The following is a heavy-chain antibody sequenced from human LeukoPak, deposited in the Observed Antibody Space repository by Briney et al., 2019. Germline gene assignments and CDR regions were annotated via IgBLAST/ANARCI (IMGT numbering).Heavy chain of an antibody. CDR2: IWNDGSHE. V-gene: IGHV3-33*01. Sequence: GESLKISCAASGFTFSSYGMHWVRQAPGKGLEWVAIIWNDGSHEYYADSVEGRFIISRDNSKNTLYLQMNSLRAEDTAVYYCARDGRFCSTSTCYDRNYYYGMDVWGQGTTVTVFS. CDR1: GFTFSSYG. D-gene: IGHD2-2*01. CDR3: ARDGRFCSTSTCYDRNYYYGMDV. J-gene: IGHJ6*02.